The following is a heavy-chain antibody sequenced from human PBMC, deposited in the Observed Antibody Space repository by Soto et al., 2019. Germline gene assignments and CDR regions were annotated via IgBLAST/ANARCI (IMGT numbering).Heavy chain of an antibody. J-gene: IGHJ4*02. Sequence: QVQLVQSGAEEKKPGASVKVSCKASGYSFTSYAMHWVRQAPGQRLEWMGWINAGNGNTKYSQKFQGRVTITRDTSESTAYMELSSLRSEDTAMYYCARAVAVPASCDYWGQGTLVTVSS. D-gene: IGHD6-19*01. CDR1: GYSFTSYA. CDR3: ARAVAVPASCDY. CDR2: INAGNGNT. V-gene: IGHV1-3*05.